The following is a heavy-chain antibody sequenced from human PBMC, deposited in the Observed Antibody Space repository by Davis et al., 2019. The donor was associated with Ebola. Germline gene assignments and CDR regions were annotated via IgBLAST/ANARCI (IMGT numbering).Heavy chain of an antibody. CDR2: IYYSGST. CDR3: ARGTLTRPVWFDP. CDR1: GGSISSDY. J-gene: IGHJ5*02. V-gene: IGHV4-59*01. D-gene: IGHD1-14*01. Sequence: SETLSLTCTVSGGSISSDYWSWIRQPPGKGLEWIGYIYYSGSTNYNPSLKSRVTISVDTSKNQFSLKLSSVTAADTAVYYCARGTLTRPVWFDPWGQGTLVTVSS.